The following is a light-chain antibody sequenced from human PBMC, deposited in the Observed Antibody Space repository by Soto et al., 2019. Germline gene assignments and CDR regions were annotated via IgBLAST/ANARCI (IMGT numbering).Light chain of an antibody. CDR1: QSVLYSSNNKNY. CDR2: WAS. J-gene: IGKJ5*01. V-gene: IGKV4-1*01. CDR3: QQYYSIPPT. Sequence: DIVMTQSPDSLAVSLGERATINCKSSQSVLYSSNNKNYLTWYQQKPGQPPKLLIYWASARESGVPDRFSGSGSGTDFTLTISSLQAEDVAVYYCQQYYSIPPTFGQGTRLEFK.